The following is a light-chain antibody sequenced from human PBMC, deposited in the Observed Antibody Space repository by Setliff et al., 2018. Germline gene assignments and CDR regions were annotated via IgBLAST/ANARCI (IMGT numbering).Light chain of an antibody. Sequence: LTQPPSASGSPGQSVTISCTGTSSDVGGYNYVSWYQQHPGKAPKLMIYEVSKRPSGVPDRFSGSKSGNTASLTVSGLQAEDEADYYCSSYAGSNTPDVFGTGTKGTVL. J-gene: IGLJ1*01. CDR3: SSYAGSNTPDV. CDR2: EVS. CDR1: SSDVGGYNY. V-gene: IGLV2-8*01.